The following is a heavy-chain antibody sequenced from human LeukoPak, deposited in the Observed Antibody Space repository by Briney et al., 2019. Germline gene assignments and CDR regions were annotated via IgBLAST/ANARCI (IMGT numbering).Heavy chain of an antibody. V-gene: IGHV4-39*01. J-gene: IGHJ6*03. D-gene: IGHD6-13*01. CDR3: ASRAAAPKDYYYYYMDV. CDR1: GGSISSSSYY. Sequence: SETLSLTCTVSGGSISSSSYYWGWIRQPPGKGLERIASIYYSGSTYYNPSLKSRVTISVDTSKNQFSLKLSSVTAADTAVYYCASRAAAPKDYYYYYMDVWGKGTTVTVSS. CDR2: IYYSGST.